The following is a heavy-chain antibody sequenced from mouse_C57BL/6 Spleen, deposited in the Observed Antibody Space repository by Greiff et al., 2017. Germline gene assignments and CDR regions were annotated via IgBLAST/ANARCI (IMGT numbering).Heavy chain of an antibody. D-gene: IGHD3-2*02. Sequence: QVQLQQSGAELMKPGASVKLSCKATGYTFTGYWIEWVKQRPGHGLEWIGEILPGSGSTNYNEKFKGKATFTADTSSNTAYMHRSSLTTEDSAIYYGAHSSGYGGFAYWGQGTLVTVSA. CDR1: GYTFTGYW. J-gene: IGHJ3*01. CDR2: ILPGSGST. V-gene: IGHV1-9*01. CDR3: AHSSGYGGFAY.